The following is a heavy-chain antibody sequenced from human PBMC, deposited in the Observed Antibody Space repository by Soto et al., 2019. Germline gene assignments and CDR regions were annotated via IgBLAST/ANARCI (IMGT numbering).Heavy chain of an antibody. Sequence: QITLNESGPTVVKPAETLTLTCTFSGFSLTTSGVGVGWIRQSPGKAPEWLALIYWADDKRYSASLKSRLTSTKDTSKNQVVLTMASVDPADTATYYCAHRILRTVFGLVTTTAIYFDFWGQGTPVVVSS. CDR3: AHRILRTVFGLVTTTAIYFDF. CDR1: GFSLTTSGVG. CDR2: IYWADDK. J-gene: IGHJ4*02. D-gene: IGHD3-3*01. V-gene: IGHV2-5*02.